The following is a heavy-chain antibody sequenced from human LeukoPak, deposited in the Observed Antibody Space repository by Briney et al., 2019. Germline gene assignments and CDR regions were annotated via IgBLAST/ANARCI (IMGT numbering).Heavy chain of an antibody. CDR1: GGSFSGYY. J-gene: IGHJ4*02. CDR3: ARRRTGTWQIFDY. Sequence: SETLSLTCAVYGGSFSGYYWSWIRQPPGKGLEWIGEINHSGSTNCNPSLKSRVTISVDTSKNQFSLKLSSVTAADTAVYYCARRRTGTWQIFDYWGQGTLVTVSS. D-gene: IGHD1-1*01. CDR2: INHSGST. V-gene: IGHV4-34*01.